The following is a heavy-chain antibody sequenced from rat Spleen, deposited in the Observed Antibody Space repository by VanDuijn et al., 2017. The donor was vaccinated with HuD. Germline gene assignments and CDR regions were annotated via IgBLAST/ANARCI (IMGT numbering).Heavy chain of an antibody. D-gene: IGHD4-3*01. V-gene: IGHV5-58*01. CDR3: TKDGDSGYRFDY. CDR1: GFTFSSYW. J-gene: IGHJ2*01. CDR2: ITTDGGST. Sequence: EVQLVETGGGLVQPGRSLKLSCVASGFTFSSYWMYWIRQAPGKGLEWVSFITTDGGSTYYPDSVKGRFTVSRDNAEDTVYLQMNSLRSEDTATYYCTKDGDSGYRFDYWGQGVMVTVSS.